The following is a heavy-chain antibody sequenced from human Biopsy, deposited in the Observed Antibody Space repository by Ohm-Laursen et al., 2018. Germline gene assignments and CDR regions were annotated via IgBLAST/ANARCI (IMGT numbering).Heavy chain of an antibody. CDR3: ARHPTGFWFDP. V-gene: IGHV4-39*01. J-gene: IGHJ5*02. CDR1: GGSISSSTTYY. Sequence: GTLSLTCTVSGGSISSSTTYYCAWLRQPPGKGLAWIGSIYNTETTFYNPSLKSRVTISVDTSTNQFSLKVSSVTAADTALYFCARHPTGFWFDPWGHGTLVTVSS. CDR2: IYNTETT.